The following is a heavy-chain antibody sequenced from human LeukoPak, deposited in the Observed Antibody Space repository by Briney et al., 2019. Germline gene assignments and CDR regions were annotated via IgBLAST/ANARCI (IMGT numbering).Heavy chain of an antibody. Sequence: PGGSLRLSCAASGFTFSSYAMHWVRQAPGKGLEWVAVISFDGIKNHSGDSVKGRLTISRDNSKNTLFLQMNSLRAEDTAIYYCAKAGASHTAMDFLFDYWGQGTLVTVSS. CDR2: ISFDGIKN. CDR1: GFTFSSYA. V-gene: IGHV3-30*01. J-gene: IGHJ4*02. D-gene: IGHD5-18*01. CDR3: AKAGASHTAMDFLFDY.